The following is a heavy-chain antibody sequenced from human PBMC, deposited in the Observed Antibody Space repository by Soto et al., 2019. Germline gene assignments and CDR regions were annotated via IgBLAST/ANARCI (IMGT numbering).Heavy chain of an antibody. CDR2: IIPILGIA. J-gene: IGHJ6*02. V-gene: IGHV1-69*04. D-gene: IGHD6-13*01. Sequence: SVKVSCKASGYTFTSYGISWVRQAPGQGLEWMGRIIPILGIANYAQKFQGRVTITADKSTSTAYMELSSLRSEDTAVYYCASSPAAAGTYDYGMDVWGQGTTVTVSS. CDR1: GYTFTSYG. CDR3: ASSPAAAGTYDYGMDV.